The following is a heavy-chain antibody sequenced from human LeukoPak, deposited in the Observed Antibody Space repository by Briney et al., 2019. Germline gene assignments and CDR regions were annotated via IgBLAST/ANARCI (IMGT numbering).Heavy chain of an antibody. CDR2: ISTSSSYI. CDR3: ARDRDISWARGGLFDP. CDR1: GFTFSSYS. D-gene: IGHD3-16*01. V-gene: IGHV3-21*01. J-gene: IGHJ5*02. Sequence: GGSLRLSCAASGFTFSSYSMNWVRQAPGKGLEWVSSISTSSSYIYYADSVKGRFTISRDNAKNSPYLQMNSLRAEDTAVYYCARDRDISWARGGLFDPWGQGTLVTVSS.